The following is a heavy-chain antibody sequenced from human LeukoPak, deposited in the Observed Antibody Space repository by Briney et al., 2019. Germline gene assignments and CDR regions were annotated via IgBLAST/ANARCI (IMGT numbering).Heavy chain of an antibody. V-gene: IGHV4-34*01. CDR2: INHSGST. Sequence: SETLSLTCAVYGGSFSGYYWSWIRQPPGKGLEWIGEINHSGSTNYNPSLKSRVTISVDTSKNQFPLKLSSVTAADTAVYYCARDIVVVPATFDPWGQGTLVTVSS. J-gene: IGHJ5*02. CDR1: GGSFSGYY. D-gene: IGHD2-2*01. CDR3: ARDIVVVPATFDP.